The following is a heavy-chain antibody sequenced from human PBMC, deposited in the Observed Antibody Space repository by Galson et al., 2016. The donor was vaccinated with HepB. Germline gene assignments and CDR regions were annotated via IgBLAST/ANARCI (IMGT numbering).Heavy chain of an antibody. CDR1: GLTFSNYA. CDR3: AKDVGGAEDYFDY. J-gene: IGHJ4*02. Sequence: SLRLSCAASGLTFSNYAMHWVRQAPGKGLEWVSGVHGSGDSTFYADSVKGRFTISRDNFNKKVYLQMNNLRVEDTVVYYCAKDVGGAEDYFDYWGQGTLVTVSS. D-gene: IGHD3-16*01. CDR2: VHGSGDST. V-gene: IGHV3-23*01.